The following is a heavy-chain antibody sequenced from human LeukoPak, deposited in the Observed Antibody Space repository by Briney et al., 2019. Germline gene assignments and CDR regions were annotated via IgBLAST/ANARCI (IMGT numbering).Heavy chain of an antibody. CDR3: ARDLPYSSSWESIDY. V-gene: IGHV1-46*01. Sequence: ASVKVSCKASGYTFTSYYMHWVRQAPGQGLEWMGIINPSGGSTSYAQKIQGRVTMTTDTSTSTAYMELRSLRSDDTAVYYCARDLPYSSSWESIDYWGQGTLVTVSS. CDR1: GYTFTSYY. D-gene: IGHD6-13*01. J-gene: IGHJ4*02. CDR2: INPSGGST.